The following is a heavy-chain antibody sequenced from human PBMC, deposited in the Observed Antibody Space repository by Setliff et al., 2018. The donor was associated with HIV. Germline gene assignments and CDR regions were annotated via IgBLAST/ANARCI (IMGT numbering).Heavy chain of an antibody. CDR1: GYTFIDKY. CDR3: VLYSTGASRFDY. Sequence: ASVKVSCKASGYTFIDKYMHWVRQAPGKGLHWMGRIDPENDETKYSQKFQVRFTMTADRSTDTAYMELSGLRSEDTAKYYCVLYSTGASRFDYWGQGTLVTVSS. J-gene: IGHJ4*02. D-gene: IGHD2-8*01. CDR2: IDPENDET. V-gene: IGHV1-69-2*01.